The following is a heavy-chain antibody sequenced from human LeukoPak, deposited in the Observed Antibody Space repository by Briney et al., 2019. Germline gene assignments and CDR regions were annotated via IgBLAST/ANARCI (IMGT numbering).Heavy chain of an antibody. CDR2: ISGSGGST. CDR3: AGEPKQLLVPIDY. J-gene: IGHJ4*02. CDR1: GFTFSSYG. V-gene: IGHV3-23*01. D-gene: IGHD6-19*01. Sequence: GGSLRLSCAASGFTFSSYGMSWVRQAPGKGLEWVSAISGSGGSTYYADSVKGRFTISRDNAKNSLYLQMNSLRAEGTAVYYCAGEPKQLLVPIDYWGQGTLVTVSS.